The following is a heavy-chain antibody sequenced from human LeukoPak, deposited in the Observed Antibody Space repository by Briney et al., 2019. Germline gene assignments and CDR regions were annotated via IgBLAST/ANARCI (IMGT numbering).Heavy chain of an antibody. CDR1: GGTFSSYA. CDR3: ARSRSGYDFWSGYYLDY. CDR2: IIPIFGTA. D-gene: IGHD3-3*01. Sequence: SVKVSCKASGGTFSSYAISWVRQAPGQGLEWVGGIIPIFGTANYAQKFQGRVTITADESTSTAYMELSSLRSEDTAVYYCARSRSGYDFWSGYYLDYWGQGTLVTVSS. V-gene: IGHV1-69*13. J-gene: IGHJ4*02.